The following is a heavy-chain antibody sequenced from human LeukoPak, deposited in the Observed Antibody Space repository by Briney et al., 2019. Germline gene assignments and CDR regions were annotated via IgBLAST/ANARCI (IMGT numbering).Heavy chain of an antibody. CDR1: RFTFSSSA. CDR2: ISGSGGST. CDR3: AKGGPQFFDY. Sequence: GGSLRLSCAASRFTFSSSAVSWVRQAPGKGLEWVSTISGSGGSTYSTDSVKGRFTISRDNSKSTLCLQMNSLRVEDTAIYYCAKGGPQFFDYWGQGTLVTVSS. J-gene: IGHJ4*02. D-gene: IGHD5-24*01. V-gene: IGHV3-23*01.